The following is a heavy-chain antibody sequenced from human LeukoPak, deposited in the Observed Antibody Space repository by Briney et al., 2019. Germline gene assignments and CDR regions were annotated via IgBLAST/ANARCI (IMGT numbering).Heavy chain of an antibody. CDR2: INPSGSST. J-gene: IGHJ3*02. V-gene: IGHV1-46*01. CDR3: ARRASRHRYIDAFDI. CDR1: GYTFTSHY. D-gene: IGHD1-14*01. Sequence: ASVKVSCKASGYTFTSHYMHWVRQAPGQGLEWMGLINPSGSSTLYAQKFQGRVTMTRDMSTTTDYMELSSLRSEDTAVYYCARRASRHRYIDAFDIWGQGTMVTVSS.